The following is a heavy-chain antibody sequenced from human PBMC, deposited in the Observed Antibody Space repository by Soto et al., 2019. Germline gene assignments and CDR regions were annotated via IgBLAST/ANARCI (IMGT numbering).Heavy chain of an antibody. V-gene: IGHV3-48*01. D-gene: IGHD3-22*01. J-gene: IGHJ4*02. CDR3: AXXYYYXSSGYRHFDY. Sequence: GSLRLSCAASGFTFSSYSMNWVRQAPGKGLEWVSYINSSSSTIYYADSVKGRFTISRDNSKNSLYLQMNSLRAEDTAVYYCAXXYYYXSSGYRHFDYWGQGTLVTVSS. CDR2: INSSSSTI. CDR1: GFTFSSYS.